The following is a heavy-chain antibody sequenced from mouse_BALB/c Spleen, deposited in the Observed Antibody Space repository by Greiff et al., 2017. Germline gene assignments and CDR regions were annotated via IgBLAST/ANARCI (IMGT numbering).Heavy chain of an antibody. CDR1: GYTFTSYT. J-gene: IGHJ4*01. CDR2: INPSSGYT. V-gene: IGHV1-4*01. Sequence: QVHVKQSGAELARPGASVKMSCKASGYTFTSYTMHWVKQRPGQGLEWIGYINPSSGYTNYNQKFKDKATLTADKSSSTAYMQLSSLTSEDSAVYYCASRDYDAMDYWGQGTSVTVSS. CDR3: ASRDYDAMDY.